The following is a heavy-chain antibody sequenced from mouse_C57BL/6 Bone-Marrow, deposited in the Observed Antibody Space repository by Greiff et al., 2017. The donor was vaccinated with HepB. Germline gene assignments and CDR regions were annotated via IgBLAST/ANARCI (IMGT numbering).Heavy chain of an antibody. V-gene: IGHV6-6*01. CDR3: TRDYGNRFDY. Sequence: EVQLVESGGGLVQPGGSMKLSCAASGFTFSDAWMDWVRQSPEKGLEWVAEIRNKANNHATYYAESVKGRFTISRADSKSSVDLQMNSLRAEDTGMYYCTRDYGNRFDYWGQGTTLTVSS. J-gene: IGHJ2*01. D-gene: IGHD2-1*01. CDR1: GFTFSDAW. CDR2: IRNKANNHAT.